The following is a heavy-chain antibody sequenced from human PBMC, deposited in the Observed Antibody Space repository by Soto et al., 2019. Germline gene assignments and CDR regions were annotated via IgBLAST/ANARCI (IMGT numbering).Heavy chain of an antibody. D-gene: IGHD3-10*01. V-gene: IGHV3-48*03. CDR2: ISSSGSTI. J-gene: IGHJ6*02. Sequence: PGGSLRLSCAASGFTFSSYEMNWVRQAPGKGLEWVSYISSSGSTIYYADSVKGRFTISRDNAKNSLYLQMNSLRAEDTAVYYCARDGGYYGSGTNYYYYGMDVWGQGTTVTVSS. CDR3: ARDGGYYGSGTNYYYYGMDV. CDR1: GFTFSSYE.